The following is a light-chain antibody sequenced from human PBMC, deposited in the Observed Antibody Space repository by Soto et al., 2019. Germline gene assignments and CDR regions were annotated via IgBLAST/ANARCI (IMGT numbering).Light chain of an antibody. CDR3: QQWT. J-gene: IGKJ1*01. CDR2: DAS. CDR1: QSISNW. Sequence: DIQMTQSPSTLTASVGDRVTITCRASQSISNWLAWYQVKPGKAPKVLIYDASTLQRGVPSRFSGTGSGTEFTLTISNLQPDDFATYYCQQWTFGQGTKVEIK. V-gene: IGKV1-5*01.